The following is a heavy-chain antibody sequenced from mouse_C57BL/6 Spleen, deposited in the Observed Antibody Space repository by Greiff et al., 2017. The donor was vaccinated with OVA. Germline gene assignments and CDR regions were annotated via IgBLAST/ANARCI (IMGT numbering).Heavy chain of an antibody. D-gene: IGHD2-4*01. CDR1: GFSLTSYG. J-gene: IGHJ3*01. CDR3: AITYDYDEFAY. Sequence: VKLVESGPGLVQPSQSLSITCTVSGFSLTSYGVHWVRQPPGKGLEWLGVIWSGGSTDYNAAFISRLSISKDNSKSQVFFKMNSLQADDTAIYYCAITYDYDEFAYWGQGTLVTVSA. CDR2: IWSGGST. V-gene: IGHV2-4*01.